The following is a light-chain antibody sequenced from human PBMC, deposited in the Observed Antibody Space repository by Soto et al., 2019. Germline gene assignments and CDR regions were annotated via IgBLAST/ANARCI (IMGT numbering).Light chain of an antibody. V-gene: IGKV3-20*01. CDR3: QRYGSSPGT. J-gene: IGKJ4*01. CDR2: GAS. CDR1: QSVTSSY. Sequence: EIVLTQSPGTLSLSPGERATLSCRASQSVTSSYLAWYQQKPGQAPRLLIYGASSRATGIPDRFSGSRSGTDFTLTISRLEPEHFAVYYCQRYGSSPGTFGQGTKVEIK.